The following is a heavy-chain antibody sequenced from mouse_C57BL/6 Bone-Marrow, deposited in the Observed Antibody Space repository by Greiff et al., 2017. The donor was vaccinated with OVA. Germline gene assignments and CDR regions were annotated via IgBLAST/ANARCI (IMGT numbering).Heavy chain of an antibody. V-gene: IGHV1-80*01. J-gene: IGHJ4*01. CDR2: IYPGDGDT. CDR3: ARDYYSNLHYAMDY. Sequence: VQLQQSGAELVKPGASVKISCKASGYAFSSYWMNWVKQRPGKGLEWIGQIYPGDGDTNYNGKFKGKATLTADKSSSTAYMQLSSLTSEDSAVYFCARDYYSNLHYAMDYWGQGTSVTVSS. CDR1: GYAFSSYW. D-gene: IGHD2-5*01.